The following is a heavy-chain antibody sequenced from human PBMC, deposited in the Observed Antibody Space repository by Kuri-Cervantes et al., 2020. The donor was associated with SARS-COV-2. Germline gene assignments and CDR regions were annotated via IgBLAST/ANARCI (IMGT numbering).Heavy chain of an antibody. V-gene: IGHV3-30*16. CDR2: ISYDGSNK. J-gene: IGHJ6*02. CDR3: ARDWLDSGGYPGKYYYYGMDV. D-gene: IGHD3-22*01. Sequence: LSLTCVVSAYSIRSDYYWGWIRQPPGKGLEWVAVISYDGSNKYYADSVKGRFTISRDNSKNTLYLQMNSLRAEDTAVYYCARDWLDSGGYPGKYYYYGMDVWGQGTTVTVSS. CDR1: AYSIRSDY.